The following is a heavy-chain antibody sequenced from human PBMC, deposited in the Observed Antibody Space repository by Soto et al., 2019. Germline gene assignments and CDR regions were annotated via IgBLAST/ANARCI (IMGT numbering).Heavy chain of an antibody. CDR2: ISSRSTYI. Sequence: EVQLVESGGGLVKSGGSLRLSCAASGFIFRSYSMNWVRQAPGKGLEWVSYISSRSTYIYYADSVKGRFTISRDNAKNSLYLQMTNLRAEDTAVYYCARDFAGDSMINYWGQGVLVTVSS. J-gene: IGHJ4*02. CDR3: ARDFAGDSMINY. V-gene: IGHV3-21*01. D-gene: IGHD3-22*01. CDR1: GFIFRSYS.